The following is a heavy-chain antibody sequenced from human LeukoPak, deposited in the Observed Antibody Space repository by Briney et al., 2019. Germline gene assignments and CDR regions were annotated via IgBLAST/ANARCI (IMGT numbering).Heavy chain of an antibody. CDR1: GFTFSAYA. D-gene: IGHD1-26*01. Sequence: GGSLRLSCAASGFTFSAYAMSWVRQAPGKGLEWVSGISGSGLSTSYADSVKGRFTISRDNSKSTLYLQMSSLRAEDTAVYYCAKGGKWDVTPFDYWGQGTLVTVSS. CDR2: ISGSGLST. V-gene: IGHV3-23*01. CDR3: AKGGKWDVTPFDY. J-gene: IGHJ4*02.